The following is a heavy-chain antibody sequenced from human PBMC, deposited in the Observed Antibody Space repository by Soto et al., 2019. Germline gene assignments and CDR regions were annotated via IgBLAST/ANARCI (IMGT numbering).Heavy chain of an antibody. V-gene: IGHV4-59*01. CDR2: IYYSGST. CDR1: GGSTNGYY. D-gene: IGHD3-9*01. CDR3: ARVGERWQYIDWFYYLDY. Sequence: PSETLSLTCTVSGGSTNGYYWSWIRQPPGKGLEWIGYIYYSGSTKYNPSLRSRVTMSVDTSKNQFSLKLTSVTAADTAVYYCARVGERWQYIDWFYYLDYWGQGTRVTV. J-gene: IGHJ4*02.